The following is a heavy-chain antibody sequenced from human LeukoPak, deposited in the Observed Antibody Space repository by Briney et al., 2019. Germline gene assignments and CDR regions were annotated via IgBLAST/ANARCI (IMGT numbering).Heavy chain of an antibody. CDR1: GGTFSSYA. J-gene: IGHJ5*02. CDR2: IIPIFGTA. V-gene: IGHV1-69*06. D-gene: IGHD6-19*01. CDR3: GREVTVAGTHFNWFDP. Sequence: SVKVSCKASGGTFSSYAISWVRQAPGQGLEWMGGIIPIFGTANYAQKFQGRVTITADKSTSTAYMELSSLRSEDTAVYYCGREVTVAGTHFNWFDPWGQGTLVTVSS.